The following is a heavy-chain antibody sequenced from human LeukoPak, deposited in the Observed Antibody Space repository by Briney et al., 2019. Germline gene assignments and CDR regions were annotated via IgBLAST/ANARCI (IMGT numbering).Heavy chain of an antibody. CDR1: GSTFRFYA. CDR2: ISGSGGST. CDR3: AKMPAMVRGRYFDY. V-gene: IGHV3-23*01. J-gene: IGHJ4*02. D-gene: IGHD3-10*01. Sequence: GGSLRLSCAASGSTFRFYAMHWVRQAPGKGLEWVSAISGSGGSTYYADSVKGRFTISRDNSKNTLYLQMNSLRAEDTAVYYCAKMPAMVRGRYFDYWGQGTLVTVSS.